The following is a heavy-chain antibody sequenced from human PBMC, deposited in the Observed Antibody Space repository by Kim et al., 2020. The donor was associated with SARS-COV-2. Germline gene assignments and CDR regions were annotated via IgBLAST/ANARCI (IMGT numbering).Heavy chain of an antibody. CDR3: ARDQWRMTTVTTHFDY. J-gene: IGHJ4*02. D-gene: IGHD4-4*01. V-gene: IGHV1-3*01. CDR1: GYTSTSYA. Sequence: ASVKVSCKASGYTSTSYAMHWVRQAPGQRLEWMGWINAGNGNTKYSQKFQGRVTITRDTSASTAYMELSSLRSEDTAVYYCARDQWRMTTVTTHFDYWGQGTLVTVSS. CDR2: INAGNGNT.